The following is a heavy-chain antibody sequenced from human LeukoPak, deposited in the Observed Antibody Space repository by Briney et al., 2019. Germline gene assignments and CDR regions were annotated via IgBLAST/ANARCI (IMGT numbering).Heavy chain of an antibody. V-gene: IGHV3-21*04. D-gene: IGHD4/OR15-4a*01. J-gene: IGHJ4*02. CDR2: ISSGSSYI. Sequence: NPGGSLRLSCAASGFTFSSYTMNWVRQAPGEGLEWVSSISSGSSYIYYADSMKGRFTISIDNAKNSLHLQMNSLRADDTAVYYCARRAGAYSHPCDYWGQGTLVTVSS. CDR1: GFTFSSYT. CDR3: ARRAGAYSHPCDY.